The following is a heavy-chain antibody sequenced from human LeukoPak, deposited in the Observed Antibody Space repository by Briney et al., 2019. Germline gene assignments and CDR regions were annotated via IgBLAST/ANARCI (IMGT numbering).Heavy chain of an antibody. CDR3: ARGHYSYGYFDY. CDR2: IYTSGST. D-gene: IGHD5-18*01. V-gene: IGHV4-61*02. CDR1: GGSISSSSYY. Sequence: SETLSLTCTVSGGSISSSSYYWGWIRQPAGKGLEWIGRIYTSGSTNYNPSLKSRVTMSVDTSKNQFSLKLSSVTAADTAVYYCARGHYSYGYFDYWGQGTLVTVSS. J-gene: IGHJ4*02.